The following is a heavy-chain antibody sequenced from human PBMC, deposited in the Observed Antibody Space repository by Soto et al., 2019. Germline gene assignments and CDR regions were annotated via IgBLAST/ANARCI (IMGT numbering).Heavy chain of an antibody. CDR2: INPSGGRT. V-gene: IGHV1-46*01. CDR1: GYTFTTHY. D-gene: IGHD3-10*01. J-gene: IGHJ4*02. Sequence: QVQLVQSGAEVKKPGASVTVSCKASGYTFTTHYMHWVRQAPGQGLEWMGIINPSGGRTTYALKFQGRVSLTSDTSTNTVYMELSSLRSEYTAVYYCARAGENYGSGTFSPPLRYYFNSWGQGTLVTVSS. CDR3: ARAGENYGSGTFSPPLRYYFNS.